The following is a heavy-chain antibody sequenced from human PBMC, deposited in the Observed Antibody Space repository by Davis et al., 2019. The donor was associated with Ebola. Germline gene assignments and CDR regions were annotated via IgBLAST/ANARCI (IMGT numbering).Heavy chain of an antibody. V-gene: IGHV3-74*01. D-gene: IGHD2-2*02. CDR3: AKELDVVVPAAIFYYYYGMDV. CDR1: GFTFSSYW. CDR2: INSDGSST. Sequence: HTGGSLRLSCAASGFTFSSYWMHWVRQAPGKGLVWVSRINSDGSSTSYADSVKGRFTISRDNSKNTLYLQMNSLRAEDTAVYYCAKELDVVVPAAIFYYYYGMDVWGQGTTVTVSS. J-gene: IGHJ6*02.